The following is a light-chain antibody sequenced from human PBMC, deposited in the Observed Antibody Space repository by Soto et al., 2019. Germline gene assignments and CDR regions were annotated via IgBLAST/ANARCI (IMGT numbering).Light chain of an antibody. J-gene: IGKJ4*01. V-gene: IGKV1-39*01. Sequence: DIQMTQSPSSLSASVGDRVTITCRASQNITTYLNWYQQKAGVAPNLLIYATSNLHRGVPSRFSGSGSGTDFTLTISSMHSEDLATYYCQQSYSPPFTVGGGRKGGFK. CDR1: QNITTY. CDR3: QQSYSPPFT. CDR2: ATS.